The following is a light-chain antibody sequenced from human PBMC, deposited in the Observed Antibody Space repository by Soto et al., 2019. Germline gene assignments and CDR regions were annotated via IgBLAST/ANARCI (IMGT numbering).Light chain of an antibody. J-gene: IGKJ1*01. CDR2: DAS. Sequence: DIQMNQSRSSLSASVGDRVTITCRASQSTSSSLNWYQHKPGRAPKLLIYDASSLRGGVPSRFSGSGSGTDFTLTITSLQPEDSATFYCQQSYSTLWTFGQGTKVEIK. V-gene: IGKV1-39*01. CDR3: QQSYSTLWT. CDR1: QSTSSS.